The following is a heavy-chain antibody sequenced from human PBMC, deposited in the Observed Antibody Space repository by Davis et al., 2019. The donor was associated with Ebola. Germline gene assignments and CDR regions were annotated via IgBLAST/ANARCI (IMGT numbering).Heavy chain of an antibody. D-gene: IGHD6-13*01. CDR1: GFTFSGSA. J-gene: IGHJ4*02. CDR2: IRSKANSYAT. Sequence: GESLKIFCAASGFTFSGSAMHWVRQASGKGLEWVGRIRSKANSYATAYTASVKGRFTISRDDSKNTAYLQMNSLKTEDTAVYYCTAAADSGSDYWGQGTLVTVSS. V-gene: IGHV3-73*01. CDR3: TAAADSGSDY.